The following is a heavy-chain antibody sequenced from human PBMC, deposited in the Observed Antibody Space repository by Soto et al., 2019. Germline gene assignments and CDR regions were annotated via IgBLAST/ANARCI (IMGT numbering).Heavy chain of an antibody. J-gene: IGHJ5*02. CDR1: GGSFSGYY. D-gene: IGHD6-13*01. CDR2: INHSGST. V-gene: IGHV4-34*01. Sequence: SETLSLTCAVYGGSFSGYYWSWIRQPPGKGLEWIGEINHSGSTNYKPSLKSRVTISVDTSKNQFSLKLSSVTAADTAVYYCARGSSSSWRPGPNWFDPWGQGTLVTVSS. CDR3: ARGSSSSWRPGPNWFDP.